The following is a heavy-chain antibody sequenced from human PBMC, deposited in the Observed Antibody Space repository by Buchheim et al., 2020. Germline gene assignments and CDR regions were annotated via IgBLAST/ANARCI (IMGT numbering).Heavy chain of an antibody. Sequence: QVQLVESGGGVVQPGRSLRLSCAASGFTFSSYGMHWVRQAPGKGLEWVAVIWFDGSNKYYADYVKGRFTISRENSKNTLFLQMNSLRAEDTAVYYCARDKLNQPRGWFDPWGQGTL. CDR1: GFTFSSYG. J-gene: IGHJ5*02. CDR2: IWFDGSNK. D-gene: IGHD2-2*01. V-gene: IGHV3-33*08. CDR3: ARDKLNQPRGWFDP.